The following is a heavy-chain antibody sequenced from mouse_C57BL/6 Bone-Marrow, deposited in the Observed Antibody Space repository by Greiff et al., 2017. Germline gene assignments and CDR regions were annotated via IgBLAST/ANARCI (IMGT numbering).Heavy chain of an antibody. CDR1: GYSITSDY. D-gene: IGHD2-3*01. Sequence: EVKLMESGPGLAKPSQTLSLTCSVTGYSITSDYWNWIRKFPGHKLEYMGYISYSGSTYYNPSLKSRISITRDTSKNQYYLQLNSVTTEDTATYYCARRGWLLPLDFDVWGTGTTVTVSS. CDR2: ISYSGST. J-gene: IGHJ1*03. CDR3: ARRGWLLPLDFDV. V-gene: IGHV3-8*01.